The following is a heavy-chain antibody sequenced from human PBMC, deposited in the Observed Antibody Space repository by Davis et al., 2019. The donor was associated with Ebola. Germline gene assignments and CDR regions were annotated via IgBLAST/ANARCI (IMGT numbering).Heavy chain of an antibody. CDR3: VRHPVGLSDAFDL. D-gene: IGHD1-26*01. J-gene: IGHJ3*01. V-gene: IGHV4-34*01. CDR1: GGSFSGYY. CDR2: INHSGST. Sequence: MPSETLSLTCAVYGGSFSGYYWSWIRQPPGKGLEWIGEINHSGSTNYNPSLKSRVTVSVDRSKNQFSLRLNSVTVADTAVYYCVRHPVGLSDAFDLWGQGRLVAVSS.